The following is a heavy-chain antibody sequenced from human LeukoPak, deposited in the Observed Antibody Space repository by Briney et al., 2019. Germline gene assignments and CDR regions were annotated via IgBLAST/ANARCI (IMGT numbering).Heavy chain of an antibody. V-gene: IGHV1-8*03. CDR1: GYTFTSYD. D-gene: IGHD3-10*01. J-gene: IGHJ6*03. CDR2: MNPNSGNT. Sequence: GASVKVSCKASGYTFTSYDINWVRQATGQGLEWMGWMNPNSGNTGYAQKFQGRVTITRNTSISTAYMELSSLRSEDTAVYYCARARGVNYYYYYMDVWGKGTTVTISS. CDR3: ARARGVNYYYYYMDV.